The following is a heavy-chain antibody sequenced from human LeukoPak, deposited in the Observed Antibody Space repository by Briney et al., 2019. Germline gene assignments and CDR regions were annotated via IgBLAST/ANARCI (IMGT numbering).Heavy chain of an antibody. CDR3: GRAAAGTGYYYYGMDV. CDR2: IIPIFGTA. CDR1: GGTFISYA. Sequence: ASVKVSCKASGGTFISYAISWVRQAPGQGLEWMGGIIPIFGTANYAQKFQGRVTITADESTSTAYMELSSLRSEDTAVYYCGRAAAGTGYYYYGMDVWGQGTTATVSS. V-gene: IGHV1-69*13. J-gene: IGHJ6*02. D-gene: IGHD6-13*01.